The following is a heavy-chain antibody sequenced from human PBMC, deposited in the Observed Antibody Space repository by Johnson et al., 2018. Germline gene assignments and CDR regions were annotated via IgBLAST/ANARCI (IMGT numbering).Heavy chain of an antibody. CDR1: GFTFGDYA. J-gene: IGHJ6*02. CDR2: IRSKAYGGTT. D-gene: IGHD6-13*01. Sequence: EVQLVESGGGLVQPGRSLRLSCTASGFTFGDYAMSWFRQAPGKGLEWVGFIRSKAYGGTTEYAASVKGRFTIPRDDSKSIAYLQMNSLKTEDTAVYDCTRGGSSWYVYYYGMDVWGQGTTVTVSS. V-gene: IGHV3-49*03. CDR3: TRGGSSWYVYYYGMDV.